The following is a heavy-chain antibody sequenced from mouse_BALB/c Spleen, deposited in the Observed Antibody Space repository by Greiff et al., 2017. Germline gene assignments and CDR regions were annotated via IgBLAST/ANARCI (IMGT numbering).Heavy chain of an antibody. V-gene: IGHV5-12-2*01. CDR1: GFTFSSYT. J-gene: IGHJ3*01. CDR2: ISNGGGST. D-gene: IGHD2-14*01. CDR3: ARHGRYGFAY. Sequence: EVMLVESGGGLVQPGGSLKLSCAASGFTFSSYTMSWVRQTPEKRLEWVAYISNGGGSTYYPDTVKGRFTISRDNAKNTLYLQMSSLKSEDTAMYYCARHGRYGFAYWGQGTLVTVSA.